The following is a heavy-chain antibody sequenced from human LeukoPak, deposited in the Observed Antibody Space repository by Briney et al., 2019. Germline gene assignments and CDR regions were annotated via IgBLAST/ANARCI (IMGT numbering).Heavy chain of an antibody. CDR3: ARLRLGELSHDY. D-gene: IGHD3-16*02. CDR1: GGSISSHY. CDR2: TYYSGTT. J-gene: IGHJ4*02. V-gene: IGHV4-59*11. Sequence: SETLSLTCTVSGGSISSHYWSWIRQPPGKGLEWIGYTYYSGTTNYNPSLKSRVTISVDTSKKQFSLKLSSVTAADTAVYYCARLRLGELSHDYWGLGTLVTVSS.